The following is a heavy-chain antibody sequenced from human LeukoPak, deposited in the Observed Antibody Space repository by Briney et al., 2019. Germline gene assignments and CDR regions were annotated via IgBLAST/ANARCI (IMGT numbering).Heavy chain of an antibody. CDR2: ISNGGSTI. Sequence: GSLRLSCAASGFTFSSYEMHWVRQAPGKGLEWVSYISNGGSTIYYADSVKGRFTISRDNAKNSLYLQMNSLRAEDTAVYYCARAGCSSSSCPYRNWFDPWGQGTLVTVSS. CDR1: GFTFSSYE. D-gene: IGHD2-2*01. CDR3: ARAGCSSSSCPYRNWFDP. V-gene: IGHV3-48*03. J-gene: IGHJ5*02.